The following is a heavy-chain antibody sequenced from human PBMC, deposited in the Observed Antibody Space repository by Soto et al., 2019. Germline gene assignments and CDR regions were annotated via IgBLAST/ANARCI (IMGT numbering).Heavy chain of an antibody. CDR2: ISGSDGST. CDR3: AKDRERDAWYQDY. V-gene: IGHV3-23*01. D-gene: IGHD6-13*01. CDR1: GFSFSSYA. J-gene: IGHJ4*02. Sequence: EVQLLESGGGLVQPGGSLRLSCVASGFSFSSYAMSWVRQAPGKGLEWVPVISGSDGSTYYADSVKGRLTISRHNSKNPLYLHMNSLRAEDTDVYYCAKDRERDAWYQDYWGQGTLVTDS.